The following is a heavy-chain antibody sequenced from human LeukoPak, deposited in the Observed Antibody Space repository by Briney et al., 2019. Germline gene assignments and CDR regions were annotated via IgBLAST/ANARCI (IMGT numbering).Heavy chain of an antibody. J-gene: IGHJ4*02. D-gene: IGHD3-22*01. CDR1: GFIFSSYA. Sequence: GGSLRLSCAASGFIFSSYAMHWVRQASGKGLEWVAVISYDGSNKYYADSVKGRFTISRANSKNTLYLQMNSLTTEDTAVYYCARGSGYLETFDYWGQGTLVTVSS. CDR3: ARGSGYLETFDY. CDR2: ISYDGSNK. V-gene: IGHV3-30*04.